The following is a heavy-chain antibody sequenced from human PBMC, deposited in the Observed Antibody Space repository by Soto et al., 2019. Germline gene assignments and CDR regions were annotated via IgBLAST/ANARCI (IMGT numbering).Heavy chain of an antibody. CDR2: INHSGST. CDR1: GGSFSGYY. CDR3: ARDKGYSSGCWFDS. Sequence: ETLSLTCAVYGGSFSGYYWSWIRQPPGKGLEWIGEINHSGSTNYNPSLKSRVTISVDTSKNQFSLKLSSVTAADTAVYYCARDKGYSSGCWFDSWGQGTLVTVSS. D-gene: IGHD6-19*01. J-gene: IGHJ5*01. V-gene: IGHV4-34*01.